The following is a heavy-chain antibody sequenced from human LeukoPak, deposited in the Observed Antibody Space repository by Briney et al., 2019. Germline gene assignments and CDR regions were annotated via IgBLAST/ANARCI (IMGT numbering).Heavy chain of an antibody. CDR3: ARDPEGTYYYYYYMDV. V-gene: IGHV1-18*01. Sequence: ASVKVSCKASGYTFTSYGISWVRQAPGQGLEWMGWISAYNGNTNYAQTLQGRVTMTTDTSTSTAYMELRSLRSDDTAVYYCARDPEGTYYYYYYMDVWGKGTTVTVSS. CDR2: ISAYNGNT. D-gene: IGHD1-14*01. J-gene: IGHJ6*03. CDR1: GYTFTSYG.